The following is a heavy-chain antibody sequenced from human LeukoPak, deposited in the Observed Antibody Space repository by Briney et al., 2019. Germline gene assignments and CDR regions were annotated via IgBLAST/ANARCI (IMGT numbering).Heavy chain of an antibody. CDR3: AILPTVFQDPLPDY. D-gene: IGHD4-11*01. V-gene: IGHV4-59*08. CDR1: GGSISTFY. J-gene: IGHJ4*02. CDR2: IHYSGST. Sequence: SETLSLTCSISGGSISTFYWSWIRQPPGKGLERIGHIHYSGSTSYTPSLKSRVTISGDTSESQFSLKLRSVTAADTAVYYCAILPTVFQDPLPDYWGQGTLVTVSS.